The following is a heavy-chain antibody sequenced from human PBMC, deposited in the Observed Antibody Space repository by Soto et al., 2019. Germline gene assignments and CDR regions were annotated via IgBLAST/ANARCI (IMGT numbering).Heavy chain of an antibody. Sequence: LSLTCTVSGDSITSGMYSWSWIRQAPGKGLEWIGNIHVTGYTAFSPSLRRRVTMSVATSRNQFSLNLNSVTAADTAVYFCARGGALRPNGHVPLDFWGQGTLVTVSS. V-gene: IGHV4-30-2*01. CDR1: GDSITSGMYS. CDR2: IHVTGYT. CDR3: ARGGALRPNGHVPLDF. D-gene: IGHD3-16*01. J-gene: IGHJ4*02.